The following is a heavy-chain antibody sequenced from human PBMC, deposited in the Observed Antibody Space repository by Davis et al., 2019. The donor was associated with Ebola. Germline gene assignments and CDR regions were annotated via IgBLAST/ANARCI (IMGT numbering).Heavy chain of an antibody. V-gene: IGHV3-7*03. Sequence: PGGSLRLSCAASGLTFSNYWMSWVRQAPGKGLEWVANIKEDGSEKYYVDSVTGRFTISRDNAKNSLYLQMNSLRAEDTALYYCARDGQSAPYSGSYTEFDYWGQGTLVTVSS. J-gene: IGHJ4*02. CDR3: ARDGQSAPYSGSYTEFDY. CDR1: GLTFSNYW. D-gene: IGHD1-26*01. CDR2: IKEDGSEK.